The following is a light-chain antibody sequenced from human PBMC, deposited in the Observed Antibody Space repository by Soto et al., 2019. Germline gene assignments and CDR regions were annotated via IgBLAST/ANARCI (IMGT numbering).Light chain of an antibody. CDR3: QQYHNWPPQYT. CDR1: QTINSN. J-gene: IGKJ2*01. V-gene: IGKV3-15*01. Sequence: EIVMTQSPATLSVSPGERATVSCRASQTINSNLAWYQQKPGQAPRLLIHGASTRATGVPARFSGSGSGTEFTLTISSLQSEDFEVYYCQQYHNWPPQYTFGQGTKLQI. CDR2: GAS.